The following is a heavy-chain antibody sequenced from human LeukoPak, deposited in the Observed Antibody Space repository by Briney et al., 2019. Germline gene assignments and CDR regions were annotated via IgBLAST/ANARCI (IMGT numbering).Heavy chain of an antibody. Sequence: HGESLKISCEGSGYRFTSYWIGWVRQMPGKGLEWMGLIYPDDSDTRYSPSFQGQVTISADKSISTAYLQWSSLKASDTAMYYCAIGGDSTTSCYRCFDYWGQGTLVTVSS. CDR1: GYRFTSYW. CDR3: AIGGDSTTSCYRCFDY. J-gene: IGHJ4*02. D-gene: IGHD2-2*02. CDR2: IYPDDSDT. V-gene: IGHV5-51*01.